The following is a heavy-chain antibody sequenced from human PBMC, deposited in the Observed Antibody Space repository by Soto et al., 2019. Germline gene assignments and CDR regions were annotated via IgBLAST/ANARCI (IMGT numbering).Heavy chain of an antibody. V-gene: IGHV5-51*01. Sequence: PGESLKISCKGLGYSFTNHWIAWVRQVPGKGLEWMGIIYPGDSNTRYSPSFQGQVTISADKSISTAYLQWSSLKASDTAMYYCGRQDLRGAAAGYWGQGTRVTVSS. CDR1: GYSFTNHW. CDR3: GRQDLRGAAAGY. D-gene: IGHD6-13*01. CDR2: IYPGDSNT. J-gene: IGHJ4*02.